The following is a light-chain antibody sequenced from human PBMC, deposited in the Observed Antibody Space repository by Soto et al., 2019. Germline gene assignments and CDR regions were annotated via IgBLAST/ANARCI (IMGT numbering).Light chain of an antibody. V-gene: IGKV1-12*01. CDR2: GAS. CDR1: QDVGKW. J-gene: IGKJ5*01. CDR3: QQANSFPIT. Sequence: DTQMTQSPSSVSASVGDRVTITCRASQDVGKWLAWYQQKPGKAPTLLIHGASSLQSGVPSRYSGSGHGTDFTLTISSLQPEDFATYYCQQANSFPITFGQGTRLEIK.